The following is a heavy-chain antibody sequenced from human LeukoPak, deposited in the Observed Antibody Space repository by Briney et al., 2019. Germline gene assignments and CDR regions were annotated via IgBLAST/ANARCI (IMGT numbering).Heavy chain of an antibody. J-gene: IGHJ5*02. CDR1: GYNFTDYY. CDR2: INPNSGGT. V-gene: IGHV1-2*02. D-gene: IGHD2-15*01. CDR3: AATLVAAPLNWFDP. Sequence: ASVKVSCKASGYNFTDYYMHWVRQAPGQGLEWMGWINPNSGGTNYAQEFHGRVTMTRDTSIRTVHMELNSLRSDDTAVYYCAATLVAAPLNWFDPWGQGTLVTVSS.